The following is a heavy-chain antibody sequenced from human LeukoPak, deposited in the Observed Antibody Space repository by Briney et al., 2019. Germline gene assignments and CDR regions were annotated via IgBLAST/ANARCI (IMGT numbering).Heavy chain of an antibody. V-gene: IGHV3-21*01. CDR1: GFTFSSYA. CDR2: ISSSSSYI. D-gene: IGHD2-2*01. CDR3: ARDSPHEVVLPAASPPFGY. J-gene: IGHJ4*02. Sequence: GGSLRLSCAASGFTFSSYAMSWVRQAPGKGLEWVSCISSSSSYIYYADSVKGRFTISRDNAKSSLYLQMNSLRAEDTAVYYCARDSPHEVVLPAASPPFGYWGQGTLVTVSS.